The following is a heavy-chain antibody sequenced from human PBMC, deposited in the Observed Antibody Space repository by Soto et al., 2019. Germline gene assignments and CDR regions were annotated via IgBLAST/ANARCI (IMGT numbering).Heavy chain of an antibody. J-gene: IGHJ4*02. CDR1: GFTVSSNY. CDR3: ASGYDARISHY. D-gene: IGHD3-22*01. Sequence: EVHLVESGGGLIQPGGSLRLSCAASGFTVSSNYMSWVRQAPGKGLEWVSIIYSSGSTNYVDSVKGRFTISRDNSKNTLYLEMNSLRAEDTAVYYCASGYDARISHYWGQGTLVTVSS. CDR2: IYSSGST. V-gene: IGHV3-53*01.